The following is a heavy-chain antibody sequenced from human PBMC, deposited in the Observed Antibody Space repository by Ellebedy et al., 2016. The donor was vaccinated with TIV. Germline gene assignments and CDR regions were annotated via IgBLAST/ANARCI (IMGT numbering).Heavy chain of an antibody. CDR2: ISAYNGNT. J-gene: IGHJ4*02. D-gene: IGHD3-22*01. CDR1: GGTFSSYA. V-gene: IGHV1-18*01. CDR3: ARVGTMREFDY. Sequence: ASVKVSXKASGGTFSSYAISWVRQAPGQGLEWMGWISAYNGNTNYAQKLQGRVTMTTDTSTSTAYMELRSLRSDDTAVYYCARVGTMREFDYWGQGTLVTVSS.